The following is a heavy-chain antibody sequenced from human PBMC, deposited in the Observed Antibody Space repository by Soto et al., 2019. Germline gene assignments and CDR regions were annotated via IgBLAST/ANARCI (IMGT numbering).Heavy chain of an antibody. V-gene: IGHV3-30-3*01. Sequence: GGSLRLSCAASGFTFSSYAMHWVRQAPGKGLEWVAVISYDGSNKYYADSVKGRFTISRDNSKNTLYLQMNSLRAEDTAVYYCARMGTRRGYSGYDYDSWFDYWGQGTLVTV. CDR2: ISYDGSNK. CDR3: ARMGTRRGYSGYDYDSWFDY. J-gene: IGHJ4*02. CDR1: GFTFSSYA. D-gene: IGHD5-12*01.